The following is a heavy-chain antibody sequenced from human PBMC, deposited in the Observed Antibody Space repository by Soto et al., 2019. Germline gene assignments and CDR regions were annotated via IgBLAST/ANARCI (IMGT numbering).Heavy chain of an antibody. CDR1: GGSISSGDYY. D-gene: IGHD6-6*01. Sequence: QVQLQESGPGLVKPSQTLSLTCTVSGGSISSGDYYWSWIRQPPVKGLEWIGYIYYSGRTYYNPSLKSRVTISVDTSKKQFSLQLSSVTAADTAVYYCARVERLSIAAHDAFDIWCQGTMVTVSS. J-gene: IGHJ3*02. V-gene: IGHV4-30-4*01. CDR3: ARVERLSIAAHDAFDI. CDR2: IYYSGRT.